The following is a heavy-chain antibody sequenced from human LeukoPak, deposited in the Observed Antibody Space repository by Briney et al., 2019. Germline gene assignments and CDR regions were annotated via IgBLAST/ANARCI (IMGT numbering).Heavy chain of an antibody. J-gene: IGHJ4*02. D-gene: IGHD3-10*01. CDR3: TTEKYYCGSGTYYFDY. V-gene: IGHV3-15*01. Sequence: GGSLRLSCAASGFTFSNAWMSWVRQAPGKGLEWVGRIKSKTDGGTTDYAAPVKGRFTISRDDSKNTLYLQMNSLKTEDTAVYYCTTEKYYCGSGTYYFDYWGQGTLVTVSS. CDR1: GFTFSNAW. CDR2: IKSKTDGGTT.